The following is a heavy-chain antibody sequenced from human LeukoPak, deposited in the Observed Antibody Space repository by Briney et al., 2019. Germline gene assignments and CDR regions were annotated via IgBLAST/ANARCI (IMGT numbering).Heavy chain of an antibody. Sequence: PSETLSLTCTVSGGSISSSSYYWGWIRHPPGKGLEWIGRIYYTGSTYYNPSLKSRVTISVDTSKNQSSLKLSSVTAADTAVYYCARSDGYGLVGIWGQGTMVTVSS. CDR2: IYYTGST. J-gene: IGHJ3*02. D-gene: IGHD3-10*01. V-gene: IGHV4-39*01. CDR3: ARSDGYGLVGI. CDR1: GGSISSSSYY.